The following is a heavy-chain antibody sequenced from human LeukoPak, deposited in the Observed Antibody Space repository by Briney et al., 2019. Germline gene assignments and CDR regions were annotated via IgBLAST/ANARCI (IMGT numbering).Heavy chain of an antibody. V-gene: IGHV1-2*02. Sequence: GASVKVSCKATGYTFTSYDINWVRQAAGQGLEWMGWINPNSGGTNYAQKFQGRVTMTRDTSISTAYMELSRLRSDDTAVYYCARDSSSFDFDYWGQGTLVTVSS. CDR2: INPNSGGT. CDR1: GYTFTSYD. J-gene: IGHJ4*02. CDR3: ARDSSSFDFDY. D-gene: IGHD6-6*01.